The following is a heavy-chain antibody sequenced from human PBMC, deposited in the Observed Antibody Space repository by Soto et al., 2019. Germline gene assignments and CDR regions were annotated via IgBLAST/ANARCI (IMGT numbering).Heavy chain of an antibody. CDR3: ARMYSSGWYRGMDWFDP. D-gene: IGHD6-19*01. V-gene: IGHV2-5*01. Sequence: SGPTLVNPTQTLTLTCTFSGFSLSTSGVGVGWIRQPPLKALEWLALIYWNDDKRYSPSLKSRLTITKDTSNNQVVLTMTNMDPVDTATYYCARMYSSGWYRGMDWFDPWGQGTLVTVSS. J-gene: IGHJ5*02. CDR2: IYWNDDK. CDR1: GFSLSTSGVG.